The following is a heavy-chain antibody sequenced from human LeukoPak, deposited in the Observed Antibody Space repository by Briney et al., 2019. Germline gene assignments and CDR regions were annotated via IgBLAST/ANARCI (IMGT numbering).Heavy chain of an antibody. D-gene: IGHD1-26*01. V-gene: IGHV4-59*01. Sequence: SETLSLTCTVSGGSISSYYWSWIRQPPGKGLEWIGYIYYSGSTNYNPSLKSRVTISVDTSKDQFSLKLSSVTAADTAVYYCARGHGGSYYVFDFWGQGTLVTVSS. CDR3: ARGHGGSYYVFDF. CDR1: GGSISSYY. CDR2: IYYSGST. J-gene: IGHJ4*02.